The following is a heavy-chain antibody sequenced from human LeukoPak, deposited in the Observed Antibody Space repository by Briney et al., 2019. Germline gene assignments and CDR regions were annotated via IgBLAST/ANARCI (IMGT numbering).Heavy chain of an antibody. V-gene: IGHV3-21*01. J-gene: IGHJ5*02. CDR1: GFTFSSYG. CDR2: ISSSSSYI. D-gene: IGHD6-19*01. Sequence: PGGSLRLSCAASGFTFSSYGMHWVRQAPGKGLEWVSSISSSSSYIYYADSVKGRFTISRDNAKNSLYLQMNSLRAEDTAVYYCAREWGIAVAGNYWFDPWGQGTLVTVSS. CDR3: AREWGIAVAGNYWFDP.